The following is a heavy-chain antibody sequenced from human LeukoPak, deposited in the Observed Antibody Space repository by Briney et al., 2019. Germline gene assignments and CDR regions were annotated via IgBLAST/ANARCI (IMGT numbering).Heavy chain of an antibody. V-gene: IGHV5-51*01. CDR2: IYPHDSNT. CDR1: GYSFTSYW. J-gene: IGHJ4*02. D-gene: IGHD6-13*01. CDR3: ARSRGTCSSWLDY. Sequence: GESLKISCKGSGYSFTSYWIAWVRQMPGKGLEWMGFIYPHDSNTRYSPSFQGQVTISADKSISTAYLQWSSLKASDTAMYYCARSRGTCSSWLDYWGQGTLVTVSS.